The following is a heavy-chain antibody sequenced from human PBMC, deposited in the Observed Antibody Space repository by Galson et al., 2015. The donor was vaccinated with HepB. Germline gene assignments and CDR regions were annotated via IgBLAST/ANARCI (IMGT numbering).Heavy chain of an antibody. Sequence: SLRLSCAASGFTFSTYGMHWVRQAPGQGLVWVSVISYVGSNKHYADSVKGRFTISRDNSKNTLYLQMNSLRAEDTAVYYCVKETTRGYCSRTSCFTYSSYYGMDVWGQGTTVTVSS. J-gene: IGHJ6*02. CDR1: GFTFSTYG. D-gene: IGHD2-2*01. CDR2: ISYVGSNK. CDR3: VKETTRGYCSRTSCFTYSSYYGMDV. V-gene: IGHV3-30*18.